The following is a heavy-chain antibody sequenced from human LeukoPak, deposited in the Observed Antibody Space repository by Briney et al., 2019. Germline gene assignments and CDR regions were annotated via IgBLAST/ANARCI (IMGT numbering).Heavy chain of an antibody. CDR3: AREIGQLGGAFDI. V-gene: IGHV3-53*01. CDR2: IYGGPTA. CDR1: GFTVSTVY. D-gene: IGHD7-27*01. J-gene: IGHJ3*02. Sequence: PGGSLRLSCAASGFTVSTVYMTWVRQAPGKGLEWVSVIYGGPTAFYADSVKDRFTISRDNPKNTLNLQMNSLRAEDTAVYYCAREIGQLGGAFDIWGRGTMVTVSS.